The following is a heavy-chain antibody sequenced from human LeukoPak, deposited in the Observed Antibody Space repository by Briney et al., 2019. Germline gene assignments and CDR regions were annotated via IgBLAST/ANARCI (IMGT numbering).Heavy chain of an antibody. D-gene: IGHD1-26*01. CDR2: INPNSGGT. V-gene: IGHV1-2*02. CDR3: ARDEELQSGLSPYGMDV. Sequence: ASVKVSCKASGGTFSSYAISWVRQAPGQGLEWMGWINPNSGGTNYAQTFQGRVTMTRDTSISTAYMELSRLRSDDTAVYYCARDEELQSGLSPYGMDVWGQGTTVTVSS. CDR1: GGTFSSYA. J-gene: IGHJ6*02.